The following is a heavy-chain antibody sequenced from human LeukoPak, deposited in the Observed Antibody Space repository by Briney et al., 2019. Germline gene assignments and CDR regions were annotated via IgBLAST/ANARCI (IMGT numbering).Heavy chain of an antibody. J-gene: IGHJ4*02. CDR1: GFTFSSYG. D-gene: IGHD5-12*01. Sequence: GGSLRLSCAASGFTFSSYGMHWVRQAPGKGLDWVAVISYDGSNKYYADSVKGRFTISRDDSKNTLFLQMNSLRAEDTAVYYCAKGSNRGVATIDYWGQGTLVTVSS. V-gene: IGHV3-30*18. CDR3: AKGSNRGVATIDY. CDR2: ISYDGSNK.